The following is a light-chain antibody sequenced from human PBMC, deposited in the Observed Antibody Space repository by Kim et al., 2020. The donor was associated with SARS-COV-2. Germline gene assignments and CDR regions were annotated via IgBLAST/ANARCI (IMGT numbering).Light chain of an antibody. J-gene: IGLJ1*01. CDR1: SLRNFY. Sequence: ALGQTVRITCQGDSLRNFYTTWYQQKPGQAPVVVIYGKNNRPSGIPDRFSGSSSGNTASLTITGAQAEDEAVYYCNSRYSSGNNYVFGTGTKVTVL. CDR2: GKN. CDR3: NSRYSSGNNYV. V-gene: IGLV3-19*01.